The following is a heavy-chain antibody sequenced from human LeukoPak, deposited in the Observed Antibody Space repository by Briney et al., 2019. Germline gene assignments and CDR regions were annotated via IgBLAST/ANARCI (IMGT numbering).Heavy chain of an antibody. Sequence: GGSLRLSCAASGFTFSSYSMNWVRQAPGKGLEWVSAISGSGGSTYYADSVKGRFTISRDNSKNTLYLQMNSLRAEDTAVYYCARYRRYYGSGSYYNPDYWGQGTLVTVSS. J-gene: IGHJ4*02. CDR1: GFTFSSYS. CDR2: ISGSGGST. V-gene: IGHV3-23*01. D-gene: IGHD3-10*01. CDR3: ARYRRYYGSGSYYNPDY.